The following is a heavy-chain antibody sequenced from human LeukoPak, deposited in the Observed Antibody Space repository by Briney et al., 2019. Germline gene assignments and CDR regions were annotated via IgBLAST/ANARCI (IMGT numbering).Heavy chain of an antibody. CDR1: GASISSYY. J-gene: IGHJ4*02. Sequence: SETLSLTCTVSGASISSYYWSWIRQSPGKGLEWIGYIYYSGRTNYNPSLKSRVTISVDTSKNQFPLKLTSATAADTAVYYCARGLITGNWGQGTLVTVSS. CDR2: IYYSGRT. CDR3: ARGLITGN. V-gene: IGHV4-59*01. D-gene: IGHD1-20*01.